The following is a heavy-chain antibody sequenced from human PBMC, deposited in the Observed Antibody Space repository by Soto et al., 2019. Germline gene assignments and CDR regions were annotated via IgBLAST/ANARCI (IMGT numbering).Heavy chain of an antibody. J-gene: IGHJ4*02. D-gene: IGHD7-27*01. CDR3: ARVGTSESFFDY. CDR2: LYFYGSA. Sequence: EAQLVETGGGLVLPGGSLRLSCVVSGFTLSNNRMTWVRQAPGQGLEWVSDLYFYGSANYADSVRGRFTIFKDDSKNTLYLQMTNLRADDTALYYCARVGTSESFFDYWGQGTLVTVSP. CDR1: GFTLSNNR. V-gene: IGHV3-53*02.